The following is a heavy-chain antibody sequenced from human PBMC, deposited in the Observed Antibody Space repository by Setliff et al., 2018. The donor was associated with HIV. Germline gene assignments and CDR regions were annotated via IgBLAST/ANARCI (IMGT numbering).Heavy chain of an antibody. V-gene: IGHV4-39*07. D-gene: IGHD2-2*01. CDR2: IYTGGRT. Sequence: SETLSLTCTVSGGSISSGSYYWGWIRQPPGKGLEWVGRIYTGGRTNYNPSLKGRVTMSVDTSKNQFSLNLSSVTAADTAVYYCARDRMPMASWVPDKWGQGTLVTVSS. CDR3: ARDRMPMASWVPDK. J-gene: IGHJ4*02. CDR1: GGSISSGSYY.